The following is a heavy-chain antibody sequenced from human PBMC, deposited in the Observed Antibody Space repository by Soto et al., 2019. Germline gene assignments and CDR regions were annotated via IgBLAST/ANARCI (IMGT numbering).Heavy chain of an antibody. Sequence: SSETLSLTCTVSGGSISSSSYYWGWIRQPPGKGLEWIGSIYYSGSTFYNPSLKSRVTISVDTSKNQFSLKLSSVTAADTAVYYCARHPDYYDSSGYCFDYWGQGTLVTVSS. J-gene: IGHJ4*02. CDR2: IYYSGST. D-gene: IGHD3-22*01. V-gene: IGHV4-39*01. CDR1: GGSISSSSYY. CDR3: ARHPDYYDSSGYCFDY.